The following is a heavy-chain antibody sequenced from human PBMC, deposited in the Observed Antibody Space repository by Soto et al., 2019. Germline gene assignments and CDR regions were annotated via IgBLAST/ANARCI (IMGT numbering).Heavy chain of an antibody. CDR2: INPSGGST. D-gene: IGHD3-3*01. V-gene: IGHV1-46*01. CDR3: ARDLRNYDFWSAYSPTDV. J-gene: IGHJ6*02. CDR1: GYTFTSYY. Sequence: ASVKVSCKASGYTFTSYYMHWVRQAPGQGLEWMGIINPSGGSTSYAQKFQGRVTMTRDTSTSTVYMELSSLRSEDTAVYYCARDLRNYDFWSAYSPTDVWGQGTTVTVSS.